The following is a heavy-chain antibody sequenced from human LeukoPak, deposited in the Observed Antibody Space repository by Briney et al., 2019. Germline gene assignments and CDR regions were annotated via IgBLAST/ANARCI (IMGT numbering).Heavy chain of an antibody. D-gene: IGHD3-10*01. CDR2: IYTSGST. J-gene: IGHJ6*03. V-gene: IGHV4-61*02. CDR1: GGSISSGSYY. Sequence: SETLSLTCTVSGGSISSGSYYWSWIRQPAGKGLEWIGRIYTSGSTNYNPSLKSRVTISVGTSKNQFSLKLSSVTAADTAVYYCARDRGVRTYYYMDVWGKGTTVTVSS. CDR3: ARDRGVRTYYYMDV.